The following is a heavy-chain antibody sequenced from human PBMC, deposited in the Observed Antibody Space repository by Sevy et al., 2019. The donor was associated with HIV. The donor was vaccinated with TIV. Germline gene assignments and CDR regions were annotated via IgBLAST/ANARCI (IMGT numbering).Heavy chain of an antibody. V-gene: IGHV3-53*01. Sequence: GGSLRLSCAASAFTVSSNYMSWVRQAPGKGLEWVSVIYSGGSTYYADSVKGRFTISRDNSKNTLYLQMNSLRAEDTAVYYCARGMATTNDAFDIWGQGTMVTVSS. J-gene: IGHJ3*02. CDR3: ARGMATTNDAFDI. CDR2: IYSGGST. D-gene: IGHD1-1*01. CDR1: AFTVSSNY.